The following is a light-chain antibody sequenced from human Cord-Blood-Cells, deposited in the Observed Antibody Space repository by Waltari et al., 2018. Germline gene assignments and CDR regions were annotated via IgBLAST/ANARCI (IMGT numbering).Light chain of an antibody. Sequence: DIQMTQSPSSLSASVGDSVTITCRASQSISSYLKWYQQKPGKAPKLLIYAASSLQSGVPSMFRGSGSGTDFTLTISSLQPGDFATYYCQQSYSTPYTFGQGTKLEIK. CDR2: AAS. CDR3: QQSYSTPYT. V-gene: IGKV1-39*01. J-gene: IGKJ2*01. CDR1: QSISSY.